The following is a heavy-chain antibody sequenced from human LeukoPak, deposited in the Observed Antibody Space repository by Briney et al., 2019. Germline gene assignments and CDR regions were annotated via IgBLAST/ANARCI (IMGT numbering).Heavy chain of an antibody. CDR3: ATVRLSYYDILTGYYAHYFDY. Sequence: GASVKVSSKVSGYTLTELSMHWVRQAPGKGGEWMGDFDPEDGETNYAQKFQGRVTMTEDTSTDTAYMELSSLRSEDTAVYYCATVRLSYYDILTGYYAHYFDYWGQGTLVTVSS. CDR2: FDPEDGET. CDR1: GYTLTELS. D-gene: IGHD3-9*01. J-gene: IGHJ4*02. V-gene: IGHV1-24*01.